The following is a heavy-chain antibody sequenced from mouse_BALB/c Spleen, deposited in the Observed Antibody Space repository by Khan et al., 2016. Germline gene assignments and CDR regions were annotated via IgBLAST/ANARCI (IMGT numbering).Heavy chain of an antibody. D-gene: IGHD2-14*01. CDR3: ASTDRYPYAMDY. CDR1: GFSLTSYG. J-gene: IGHJ4*01. CDR2: RWSGGST. V-gene: IGHV2-2*02. Sequence: VQLQESGPGLVQPSQSLSITCTVSGFSLTSYGVHWVREATGKGLEWLGVRWSGGSTDYNAAFISRLSISKDNSKSQVFLKMTSLQANDTDIYYCASTDRYPYAMDYWGQGTSVTVSS.